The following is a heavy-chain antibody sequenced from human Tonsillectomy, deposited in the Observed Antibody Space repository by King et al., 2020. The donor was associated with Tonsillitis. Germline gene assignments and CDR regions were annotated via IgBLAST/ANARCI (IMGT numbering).Heavy chain of an antibody. J-gene: IGHJ4*02. V-gene: IGHV3-43*01. CDR1: GFMFGAYN. CDR2: INRDGGGT. CDR3: ARDQRGSYDY. D-gene: IGHD1-26*01. Sequence: QLVQSGGVVVQPEGSLRLSCAASGFMFGAYNMHWVRQPPGKGLEFVTLINRDGGGTYYADSVKGRFTISRDNNKNSLFLQMNGLRPEDTAFYYCARDQRGSYDYWGQGTLVTVSS.